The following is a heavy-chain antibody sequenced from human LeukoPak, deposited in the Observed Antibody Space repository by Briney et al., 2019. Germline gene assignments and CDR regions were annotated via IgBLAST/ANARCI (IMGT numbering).Heavy chain of an antibody. V-gene: IGHV3-21*01. D-gene: IGHD6-19*01. J-gene: IGHJ4*02. CDR3: ARDVGIAVADVDY. CDR1: GFTFSIYS. CDR2: FSSSSSYI. Sequence: GGSLRLSCAASGFTFSIYSMKWVRQAPGEGLKGLSSFSSSSSYIYYAVSVKGRFTISRDNAKISLYLQMNSLRAEDTAVYYCARDVGIAVADVDYWGQGTLVTVSS.